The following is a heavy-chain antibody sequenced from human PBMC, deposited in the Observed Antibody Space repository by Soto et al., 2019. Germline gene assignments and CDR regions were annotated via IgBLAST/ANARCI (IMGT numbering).Heavy chain of an antibody. D-gene: IGHD6-13*01. CDR3: SRDAIAAAGTND. CDR2: IVPIFGTA. Sequence: QVQLVQSGTEVKKPGSSVKVSCKASGGNFNSYSINWVRQARGQGLEWMGGIVPIFGTANYAQKFQGRVTFTADTSTSTAYIELRSLTSEDTAVYYCSRDAIAAAGTNDWGQGTLVTVSS. V-gene: IGHV1-69*06. CDR1: GGNFNSYS. J-gene: IGHJ4*02.